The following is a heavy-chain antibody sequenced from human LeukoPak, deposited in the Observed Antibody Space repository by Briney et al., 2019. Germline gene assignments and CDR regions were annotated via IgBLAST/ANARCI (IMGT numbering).Heavy chain of an antibody. V-gene: IGHV4-30-2*01. D-gene: IGHD3-22*01. J-gene: IGHJ5*02. CDR3: ARGWPYYYDSSGLNWFDP. Sequence: SQTLSLTCAVSGGSISSGGYSWSWIRQPRGKGLEWIGYIYHSGSTYYNPSLKSRVTISVDRSKNQFSLKLSSVTAADTAVYYCARGWPYYYDSSGLNWFDPWGQGTLVTVSS. CDR1: GGSISSGGYS. CDR2: IYHSGST.